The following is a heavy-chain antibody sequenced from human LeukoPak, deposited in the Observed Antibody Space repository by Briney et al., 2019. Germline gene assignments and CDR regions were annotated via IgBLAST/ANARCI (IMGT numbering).Heavy chain of an antibody. CDR1: GYTFTRYY. V-gene: IGHV1-2*02. D-gene: IGHD5-18*01. Sequence: ASVKVSCKASGYTFTRYYMHWVRQAPGQGLEWMGWINPNSGGTNYAQKFQGRVTMTRDTSTSTVYMELSSLRSEDTAVYYCARDWKKTGYGLVYWGQGTLVTVSS. J-gene: IGHJ4*02. CDR2: INPNSGGT. CDR3: ARDWKKTGYGLVY.